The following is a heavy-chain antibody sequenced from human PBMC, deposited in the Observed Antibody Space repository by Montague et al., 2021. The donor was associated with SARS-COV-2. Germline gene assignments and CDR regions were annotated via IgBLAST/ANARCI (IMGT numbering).Heavy chain of an antibody. CDR3: ASGGVAAPPVEDY. CDR1: GDPISGFY. D-gene: IGHD2-15*01. J-gene: IGHJ4*02. CDR2: IYASGGT. Sequence: SETLSLTCSVSGDPISGFYWNWIRQPAGKGLEWIGRIYASGGTDYNPSLESRVTMSVDTSKNQFSLKVNSVTAADTAVYYCASGGVAAPPVEDYWGRGTLVTVSS. V-gene: IGHV4-4*07.